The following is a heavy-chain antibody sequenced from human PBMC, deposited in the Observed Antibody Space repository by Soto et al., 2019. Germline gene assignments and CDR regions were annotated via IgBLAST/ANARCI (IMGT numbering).Heavy chain of an antibody. V-gene: IGHV3-30*18. CDR1: GFTFSSYG. D-gene: IGHD3-3*01. Sequence: LRLSCAASGFTFSSYGMHWVRQAPGKGLEWVAVISYDGSNKYYAGSVKGRFTISRDNSKNTLYLQMNSLRAEDTAVYYCAKESTQITIFGVAPDWGQGTLVTVSS. CDR3: AKESTQITIFGVAPD. CDR2: ISYDGSNK. J-gene: IGHJ4*02.